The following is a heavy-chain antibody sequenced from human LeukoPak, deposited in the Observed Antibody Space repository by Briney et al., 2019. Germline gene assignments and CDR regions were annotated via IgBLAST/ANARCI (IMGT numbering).Heavy chain of an antibody. J-gene: IGHJ4*02. D-gene: IGHD2-15*01. V-gene: IGHV3-48*03. CDR3: ARGPRDPTEYCSRGACAPTYDV. Sequence: GGSLRLSCAVSGFTFSDYEMNWVRQAPGKRLEWVSCISSSGRKIYYADSVKGRFTISRDNAKNSLYLQMNSLRADDTAVYYCARGPRDPTEYCSRGACAPTYDVWGQGTLVTVSS. CDR2: ISSSGRKI. CDR1: GFTFSDYE.